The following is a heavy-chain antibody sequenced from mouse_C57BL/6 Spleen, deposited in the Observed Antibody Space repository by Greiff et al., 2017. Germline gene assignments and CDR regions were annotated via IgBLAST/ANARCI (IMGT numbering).Heavy chain of an antibody. Sequence: VQLQQSGAELVKPGASVKMSCKASGYTFTSYWITWVKQRPGQGLEWIGDIYPGSGSTNYNEKFKSKATLTVDTSSSTAYMQLSSLTSEDSAVYYCAREGVTTVEGWFAYWGQETLVTVSA. CDR3: AREGVTTVEGWFAY. CDR1: GYTFTSYW. V-gene: IGHV1-55*01. D-gene: IGHD1-1*01. J-gene: IGHJ3*01. CDR2: IYPGSGST.